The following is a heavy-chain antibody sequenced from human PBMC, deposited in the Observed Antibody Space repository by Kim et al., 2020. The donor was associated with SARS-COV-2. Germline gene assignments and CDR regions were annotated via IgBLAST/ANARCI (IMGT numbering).Heavy chain of an antibody. CDR1: GYRFTSYW. Sequence: GESLKISCKGSGYRFTSYWSGWVRQMPGKGLEWMGIIYPGDSDTRYSPSFQGQVTIAADKSISTAYLQWSSLKASDTAMYYCARLISDPSGSYYPPYWGQGTLVTVSS. D-gene: IGHD3-10*01. V-gene: IGHV5-51*01. CDR3: ARLISDPSGSYYPPY. CDR2: IYPGDSDT. J-gene: IGHJ4*02.